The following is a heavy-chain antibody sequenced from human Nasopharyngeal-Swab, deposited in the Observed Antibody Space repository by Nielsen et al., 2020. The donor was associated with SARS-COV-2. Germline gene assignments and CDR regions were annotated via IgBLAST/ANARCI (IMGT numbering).Heavy chain of an antibody. CDR2: IYHSGST. V-gene: IGHV4-4*02. Sequence: SETLPLTCAVSGGSISSSNWWSWVRQPPGKGLEWIGEIYHSGSTNYNPSLKSRVTISVDKSKNQFSLKLSSVTAADTAVYYCARVLAERAYYDFWSGYSDYYYGMDVWGQGTTVTVSS. D-gene: IGHD3-3*01. CDR3: ARVLAERAYYDFWSGYSDYYYGMDV. CDR1: GGSISSSNW. J-gene: IGHJ6*02.